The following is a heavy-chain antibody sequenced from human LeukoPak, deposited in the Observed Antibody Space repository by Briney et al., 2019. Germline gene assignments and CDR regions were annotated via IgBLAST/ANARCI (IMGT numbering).Heavy chain of an antibody. V-gene: IGHV3-48*03. CDR2: ISSTGTTI. J-gene: IGHJ4*02. Sequence: PGGSLRLSCAASGFTFRSSEMYWVRQAPGKGLEWVSFISSTGTTIYYADSVKGRFTISRDNAKNSQYLQLNSLRAEDTAVYYCATVVGQIAAAEGYWGQGTLVTVSS. CDR1: GFTFRSSE. CDR3: ATVVGQIAAAEGY. D-gene: IGHD6-13*01.